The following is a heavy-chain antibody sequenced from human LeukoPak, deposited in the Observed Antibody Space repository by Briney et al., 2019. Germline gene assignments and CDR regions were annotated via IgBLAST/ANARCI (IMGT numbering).Heavy chain of an antibody. Sequence: GGSLRLSCAASGFTFSSYGMHWVCQAPGKGLEWVAVIWYDGSNKYYADSVKGRFTISRDNSKNTLYLQMNSLRAEDTAVYYCARDSYGYGYLDYWGQGTLVTVSS. CDR1: GFTFSSYG. CDR2: IWYDGSNK. D-gene: IGHD5-18*01. CDR3: ARDSYGYGYLDY. V-gene: IGHV3-33*01. J-gene: IGHJ4*02.